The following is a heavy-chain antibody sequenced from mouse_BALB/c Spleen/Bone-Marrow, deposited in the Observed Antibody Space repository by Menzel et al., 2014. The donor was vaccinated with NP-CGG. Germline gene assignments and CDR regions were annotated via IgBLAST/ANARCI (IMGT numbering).Heavy chain of an antibody. J-gene: IGHJ2*01. D-gene: IGHD1-1*01. CDR2: IDPANGNT. V-gene: IGHV14-3*02. CDR3: ARSYGSSPFDY. CDR1: GFNIKDTY. Sequence: VQLQQSGAELVKPGASVKLSCTASGFNIKDTYMHWVKQRPEQGLEWIGRIDPANGNTKYDPKFQGKATITADTSSNTAYLQLSILTSEDTAVYYCARSYGSSPFDYWGQGTTLTVSS.